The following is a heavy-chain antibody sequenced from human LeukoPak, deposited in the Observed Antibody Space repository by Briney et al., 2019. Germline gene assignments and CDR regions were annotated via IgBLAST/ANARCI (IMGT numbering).Heavy chain of an antibody. Sequence: PSETLSLTCTVSGGSISNYYWSWIRQPPGKGLEWIGYIYYSGSSNYNPSLKSRVTISVDTSKNQFSLKLSSVTAADTAVYYCASLGVQQLVHPFDYWGQGTLVTVSS. CDR3: ASLGVQQLVHPFDY. V-gene: IGHV4-59*12. J-gene: IGHJ4*02. CDR2: IYYSGSS. D-gene: IGHD6-13*01. CDR1: GGSISNYY.